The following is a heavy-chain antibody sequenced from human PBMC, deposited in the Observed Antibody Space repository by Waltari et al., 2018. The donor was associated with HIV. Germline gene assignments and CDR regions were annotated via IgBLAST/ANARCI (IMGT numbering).Heavy chain of an antibody. D-gene: IGHD6-13*01. CDR2: IYYSGST. J-gene: IGHJ6*02. CDR1: GGSISSSSYY. CDR3: ARDRSLKPKYSSSEIVRYYGMDV. Sequence: QLQLQESGPGLVKPSETLSLTCTVSGGSISSSSYYWGWIRQPPGKGLEWIGSIYYSGSTYYNPSLKSRVTISVDTSKNQFSLKLSSVTAADTAVYYCARDRSLKPKYSSSEIVRYYGMDVWGQGTTVTVSS. V-gene: IGHV4-39*02.